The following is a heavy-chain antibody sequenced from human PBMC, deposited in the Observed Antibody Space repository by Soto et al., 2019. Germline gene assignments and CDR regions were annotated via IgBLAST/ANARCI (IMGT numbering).Heavy chain of an antibody. D-gene: IGHD3-3*01. V-gene: IGHV3-30-3*01. Sequence: HPGGSLRLSCAASGFTFSSYAMHWVRQAPGKGLEWVAVISYDGSNKYYADSVKGRFTISRDNSKNTLYLQMNSLRAEDTAVYYCARFHDSYYDFWSFYYRLPRYHDLMDVWGQGTTVTVSS. J-gene: IGHJ6*02. CDR1: GFTFSSYA. CDR3: ARFHDSYYDFWSFYYRLPRYHDLMDV. CDR2: ISYDGSNK.